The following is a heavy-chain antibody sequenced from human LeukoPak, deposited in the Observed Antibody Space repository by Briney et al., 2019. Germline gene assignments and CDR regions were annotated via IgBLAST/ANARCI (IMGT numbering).Heavy chain of an antibody. D-gene: IGHD1-1*01. CDR1: GFTFSTYA. Sequence: PGGSLRLSCATSGFTFSTYAMYWVRKAPGKGLEWVSSISGSGGSTYYADSVKGRFTISRDNSKNTLYLQMNSLRAEDTALYYCEKDRTTAWNCFDSWGQGTLVTVSS. CDR3: EKDRTTAWNCFDS. V-gene: IGHV3-23*01. J-gene: IGHJ4*02. CDR2: ISGSGGST.